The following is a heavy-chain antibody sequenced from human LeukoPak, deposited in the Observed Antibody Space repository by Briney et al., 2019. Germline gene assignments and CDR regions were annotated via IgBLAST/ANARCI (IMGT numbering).Heavy chain of an antibody. V-gene: IGHV3-11*01. Sequence: PGGSLRLSCAASGFTFSDYYMSWIRQAPGKGLEWVSYISGSGSTIYYADSVKGRFTISRDNAKNSLYLQMNSLRAEDTAVYYCARDRHYYGSGSYYRGYYFDYWGQGTLVTVSS. CDR3: ARDRHYYGSGSYYRGYYFDY. CDR2: ISGSGSTI. CDR1: GFTFSDYY. D-gene: IGHD3-10*01. J-gene: IGHJ4*02.